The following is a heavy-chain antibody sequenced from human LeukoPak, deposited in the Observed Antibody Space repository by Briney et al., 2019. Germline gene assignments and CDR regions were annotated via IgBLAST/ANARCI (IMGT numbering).Heavy chain of an antibody. V-gene: IGHV4-34*01. CDR2: INHSGGT. CDR1: GGSFSGSY. CDR3: ARWMVGDAFDI. J-gene: IGHJ3*02. D-gene: IGHD3-10*01. Sequence: SETLSLTCAVYGGSFSGSYWNWIRQPPGKGLEWIGEINHSGGTTYNPSLKSRVTISVDTSKNRFSLKLSSVTAADTAVYYCARWMVGDAFDIWGQGTMVTVSS.